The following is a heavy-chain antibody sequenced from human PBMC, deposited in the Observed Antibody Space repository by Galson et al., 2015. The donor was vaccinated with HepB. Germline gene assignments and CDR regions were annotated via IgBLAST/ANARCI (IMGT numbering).Heavy chain of an antibody. J-gene: IGHJ5*02. CDR1: GFTFSDYH. Sequence: SLRLSCAASGFTFSDYHMSWIRQAPGKGLEWVSYISSRGSTIYDADSVKGRFTISRDNAKNSLYLQMNSLRAEDTAVYYCARVNSIAVAGLGFDPWGQGTLVTVSS. D-gene: IGHD6-19*01. CDR3: ARVNSIAVAGLGFDP. CDR2: ISSRGSTI. V-gene: IGHV3-11*04.